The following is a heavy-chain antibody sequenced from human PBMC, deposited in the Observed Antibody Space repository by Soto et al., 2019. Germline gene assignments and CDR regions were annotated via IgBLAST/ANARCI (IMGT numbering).Heavy chain of an antibody. CDR1: GYTFTSYG. CDR2: ISAYNGNT. Sequence: QVQLVQSGAEVKKPGASVKVSCKASGYTFTSYGISWVRQAPGQGLEWMGWISAYNGNTNYAQKLQGRVTMTTDTXXSTAYMELRRLRSDDTAVYYCARDSYDYGSGSYRYWGQGTLVTVSS. V-gene: IGHV1-18*01. D-gene: IGHD3-10*01. J-gene: IGHJ4*02. CDR3: ARDSYDYGSGSYRY.